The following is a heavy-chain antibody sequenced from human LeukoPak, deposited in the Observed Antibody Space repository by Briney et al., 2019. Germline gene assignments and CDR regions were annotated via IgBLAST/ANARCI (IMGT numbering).Heavy chain of an antibody. CDR1: GGSCSGYY. J-gene: IGHJ6*02. D-gene: IGHD3-9*01. V-gene: IGHV4-34*01. CDR2: INHSGST. CDR3: ARRTDYDILTGYGPPANYYYYYYGMDV. Sequence: SETLALTCADYGGSCSGYYWSWIRQPPGKELEWIGEINHSGSTHYNPSLKSRVTISVDTSKNQFSLKLSSVTAADTAVYYCARRTDYDILTGYGPPANYYYYYYGMDVWGQGTTVTVSS.